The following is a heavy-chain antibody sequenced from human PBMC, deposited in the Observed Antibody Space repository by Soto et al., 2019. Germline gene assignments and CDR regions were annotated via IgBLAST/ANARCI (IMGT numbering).Heavy chain of an antibody. Sequence: QVQLVQSWAAVKKPGASVKVSCKASAGTVSSYAISWVRQAPGQGLEWMGGIMPSCGTANYAQKFQGRVTITADESTSTAYMEMSSLRSEDTAVYYCARGTTPTTGFDPWGQGTLVTVSS. CDR3: ARGTTPTTGFDP. CDR1: AGTVSSYA. D-gene: IGHD4-17*01. CDR2: IMPSCGTA. V-gene: IGHV1-69*01. J-gene: IGHJ5*02.